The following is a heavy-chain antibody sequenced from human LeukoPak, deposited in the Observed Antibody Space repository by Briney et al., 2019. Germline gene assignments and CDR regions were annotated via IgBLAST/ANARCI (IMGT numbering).Heavy chain of an antibody. CDR2: IYHSGST. V-gene: IGHV4-38-2*01. J-gene: IGHJ3*02. CDR3: ARAVDYYDSSGYFPDAFDI. CDR1: GGSISNYY. Sequence: SETLSLTCAVSGGSISNYYCSWIRQSPGKGLEWIGSIYHSGSTYYNPPLKGRVTIAVDTSKNQLSLKLSSVTAADTAVYYCARAVDYYDSSGYFPDAFDIWGQGTMVTVSS. D-gene: IGHD3-22*01.